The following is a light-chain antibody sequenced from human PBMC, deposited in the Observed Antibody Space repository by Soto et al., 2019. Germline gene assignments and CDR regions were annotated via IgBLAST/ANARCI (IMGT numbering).Light chain of an antibody. J-gene: IGLJ1*01. CDR3: QSADSIVDYV. CDR1: ALPNQY. V-gene: IGLV3-25*02. Sequence: SYELTQPPSVSVSPGQTARITCSGDALPNQYAYWFQQRPGQAPVLVIYKDSERPSGIPDRFSGSSSGTTVTLTISGVQPEDEADYYCQSADSIVDYVFGTGTKLTVL. CDR2: KDS.